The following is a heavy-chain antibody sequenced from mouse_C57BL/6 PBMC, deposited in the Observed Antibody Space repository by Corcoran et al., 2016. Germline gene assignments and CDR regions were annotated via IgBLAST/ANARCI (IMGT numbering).Heavy chain of an antibody. CDR3: ARYWDY. Sequence: EVQLQQSGPELVKPGASVKISCKASGYTFTDYYMNWVKQSHGKSLEWIGDINPNNSGTSYNQKFKGKATLTVDKSSSTAYMELRSLTSEDSAVYYCARYWDYWGQGTTLTVSS. CDR2: INPNNSGT. V-gene: IGHV1-26*01. D-gene: IGHD4-1*01. CDR1: GYTFTDYY. J-gene: IGHJ2*01.